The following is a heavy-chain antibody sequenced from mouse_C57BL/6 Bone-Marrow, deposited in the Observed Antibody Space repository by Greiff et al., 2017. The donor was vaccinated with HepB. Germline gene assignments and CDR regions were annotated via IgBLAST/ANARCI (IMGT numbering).Heavy chain of an antibody. CDR1: GYTFTDYE. CDR3: TNRPYPFDY. CDR2: IDPETGGT. Sequence: QVQLQQSGAELVRPGASVTLSCKASGYTFTDYEMHWVKQTPVHGLEWIGAIDPETGGTAYNQKFKGKAILTADKSSSTAYMELRSLTSEASAVYYGTNRPYPFDYWGQGTTLTVSS. V-gene: IGHV1-15*01. D-gene: IGHD6-5*01. J-gene: IGHJ2*01.